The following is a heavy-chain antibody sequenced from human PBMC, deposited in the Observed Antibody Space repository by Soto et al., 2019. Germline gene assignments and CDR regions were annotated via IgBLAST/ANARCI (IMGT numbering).Heavy chain of an antibody. CDR2: IIPIFGTA. CDR3: ASLRSAALFGMDV. V-gene: IGHV1-69*06. J-gene: IGHJ6*02. D-gene: IGHD3-3*01. Sequence: ASVKVSCKASGGTFSSYAISWVRQAPGQGLEWMGGIIPIFGTANYAQKFQGRVTITADKSTSTAYMELSSLRSKDTAVYYCASLRSAALFGMDVWGQGTTVTVSS. CDR1: GGTFSSYA.